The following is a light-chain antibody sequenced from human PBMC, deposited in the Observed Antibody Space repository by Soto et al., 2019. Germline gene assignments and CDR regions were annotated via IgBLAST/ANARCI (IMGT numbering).Light chain of an antibody. CDR2: RAS. Sequence: DIQLTQSPSSLSASVGDRVTITCRASQIISTWLAWYQQKSGEAPKLLIYRASNLVSGVPSRFSGSGSGTEFTLPISGLQPDDFSIYYCQHYATYSGTFGPGTNVDL. CDR1: QIISTW. J-gene: IGKJ3*01. V-gene: IGKV1-5*03. CDR3: QHYATYSGT.